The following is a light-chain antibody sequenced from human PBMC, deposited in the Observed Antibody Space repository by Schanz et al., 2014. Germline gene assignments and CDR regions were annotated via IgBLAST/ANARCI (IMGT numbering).Light chain of an antibody. V-gene: IGLV2-8*01. CDR3: SSYAGSRNLV. J-gene: IGLJ2*01. CDR1: SSDVGAYDL. CDR2: AVT. Sequence: QSALTQPPSASGSPGQSVAISCTGTSSDVGAYDLVSWYQHHPGKAPKLIIYAVTRRPSGVPARFSGSKSGNTASLTVSGLQADDEADYYCSSYAGSRNLVFGGGTKLTVL.